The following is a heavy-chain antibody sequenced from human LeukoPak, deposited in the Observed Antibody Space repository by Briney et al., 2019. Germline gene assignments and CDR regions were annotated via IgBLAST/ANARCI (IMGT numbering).Heavy chain of an antibody. J-gene: IGHJ6*03. CDR1: GYTFTSYD. Sequence: ASVKVSCKASGYTFTSYDINWVRQATGQGLEWMGWMNANSGNTGYAQKFQGRVTITRNTSISTAYMELSSLRSEDTAVYYCARGVWGIVVVPAAQYYYYYMDVWGKGTTVTVSS. CDR2: MNANSGNT. D-gene: IGHD2-2*01. CDR3: ARGVWGIVVVPAAQYYYYYMDV. V-gene: IGHV1-8*03.